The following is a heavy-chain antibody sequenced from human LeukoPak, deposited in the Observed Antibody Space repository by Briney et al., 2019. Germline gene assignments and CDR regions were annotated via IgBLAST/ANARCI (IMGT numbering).Heavy chain of an antibody. D-gene: IGHD6-19*01. V-gene: IGHV5-51*01. CDR2: IDPSDSET. Sequence: GESLKISCKASGYSFTSYWIGWVRQMPGKGLEWMGIIDPSDSETRYTPSFQGQVTISVDKSLTTAYLQWNSLKASDTAMYYCASSFSSGVNYWGQGTLVTVSS. J-gene: IGHJ4*02. CDR3: ASSFSSGVNY. CDR1: GYSFTSYW.